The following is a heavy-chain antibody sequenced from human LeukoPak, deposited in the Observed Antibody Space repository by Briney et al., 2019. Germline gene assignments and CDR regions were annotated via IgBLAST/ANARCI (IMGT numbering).Heavy chain of an antibody. J-gene: IGHJ4*02. CDR2: INPNSGGT. CDR3: ARLYCSSTSCGNFDY. V-gene: IGHV1-2*02. Sequence: ASVKVSCKASGYTFTGYYMHWVRQAPGQGLEWMGWINPNSGGTNYAQKFQGRVTMTRDTSISTAYMELSRLRSDDTAVYYCARLYCSSTSCGNFDYWGQGTLVTVSS. CDR1: GYTFTGYY. D-gene: IGHD2-2*01.